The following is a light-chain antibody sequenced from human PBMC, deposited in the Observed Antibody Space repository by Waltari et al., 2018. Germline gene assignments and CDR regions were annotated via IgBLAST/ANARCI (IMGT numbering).Light chain of an antibody. CDR1: GSAVGGYDY. J-gene: IGLJ2*01. V-gene: IGLV2-14*01. Sequence: QSALTQPASVSVSPGQAIIISCTGTGSAVGGYDYVSWYQQYPGKAPRLIIYDVYNRPSGVSNRFSGSKSDNTASLTISGRQAEDESVYYCSSYTSSGVVFGGGTKLTVL. CDR2: DVY. CDR3: SSYTSSGVV.